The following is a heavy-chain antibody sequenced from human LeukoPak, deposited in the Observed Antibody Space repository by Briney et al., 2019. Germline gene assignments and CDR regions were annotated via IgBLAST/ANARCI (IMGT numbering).Heavy chain of an antibody. J-gene: IGHJ4*02. D-gene: IGHD3-10*01. CDR3: ARETITVDY. CDR2: INTAGSTT. V-gene: IGHV3-74*01. Sequence: GGSLRLSCAASGFSFSTYWMHWVRQAPGKGLVWVSGINTAGSTTIYADSVKGRFTISRDNAKNTLYLQMNSLRAEDTAVYYCARETITVDYWGQGTRVTVSS. CDR1: GFSFSTYW.